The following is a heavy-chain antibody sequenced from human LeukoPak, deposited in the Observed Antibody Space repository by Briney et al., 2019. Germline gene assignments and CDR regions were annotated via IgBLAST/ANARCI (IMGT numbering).Heavy chain of an antibody. D-gene: IGHD2-2*02. J-gene: IGHJ5*02. CDR2: MHYSGST. V-gene: IGHV4-59*01. CDR1: GGSISSYY. Sequence: SETLSLTCTVSGGSISSYYWSWIRQPPGKGLEWIGYMHYSGSTNNNPSLKSRVTMSVDTSKNQFSPKLSSVTAADMALYYCARYTNNWFDPWGQGTPVTVSS. CDR3: ARYTNNWFDP.